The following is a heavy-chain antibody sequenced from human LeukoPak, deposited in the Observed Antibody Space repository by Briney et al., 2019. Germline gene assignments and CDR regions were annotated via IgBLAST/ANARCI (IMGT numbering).Heavy chain of an antibody. J-gene: IGHJ4*02. CDR1: GFTVTNNY. V-gene: IGHV3-53*01. Sequence: GGSLRLSCVVSGFTVTNNYMSWVRQAPGKGLEWVSVIYSGGSTHYADSVKGRFTISRDNSKNTVYLQMNSLRAEDTAVYYCARDRGAAAGDWGQGTLVTVPS. D-gene: IGHD6-13*01. CDR3: ARDRGAAAGD. CDR2: IYSGGST.